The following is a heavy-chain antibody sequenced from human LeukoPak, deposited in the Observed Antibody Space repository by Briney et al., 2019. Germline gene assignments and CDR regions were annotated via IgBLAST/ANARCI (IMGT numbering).Heavy chain of an antibody. D-gene: IGHD1-26*01. V-gene: IGHV1-69*04. Sequence: SVKVSCKASGGTFSSYAISWVRQAPGQGLEWMGRIIPILGIANYAQKFQGRVTITADKSTSTAYMELSSLRSEDTAVYYCARVAVEGATGHWGQGTLVIVSS. CDR2: IIPILGIA. CDR1: GGTFSSYA. J-gene: IGHJ4*02. CDR3: ARVAVEGATGH.